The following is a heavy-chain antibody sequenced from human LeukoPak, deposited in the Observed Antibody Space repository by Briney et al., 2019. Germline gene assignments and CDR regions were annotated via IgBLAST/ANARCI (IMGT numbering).Heavy chain of an antibody. CDR1: GFTFSNYA. J-gene: IGHJ5*02. D-gene: IGHD6-13*01. Sequence: GGSLRLSCAASGFTFSNYAMHWVRQAPGRGLEWVAIISFDGNVKYYADSVKGRFTISRDNSKNTLYLQMNTLRGEDAALYYCARAHIAATGTNWFDPWGQGTLVTVSS. CDR2: ISFDGNVK. CDR3: ARAHIAATGTNWFDP. V-gene: IGHV3-30*04.